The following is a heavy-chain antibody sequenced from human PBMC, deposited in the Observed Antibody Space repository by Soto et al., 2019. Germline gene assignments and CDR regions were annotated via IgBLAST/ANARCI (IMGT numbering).Heavy chain of an antibody. Sequence: SETLSLTCAVYGGSFSGYYWSWIRQPPGKGLEWIGEINHSGSTNYNPSLKSRVTISVDTSKNQFSLKLSSVTAAYTAVYYCARGMTNYYYYYGMDVWGQGTTVTVSS. CDR3: ARGMTNYYYYYGMDV. V-gene: IGHV4-34*01. CDR1: GGSFSGYY. CDR2: INHSGST. J-gene: IGHJ6*02.